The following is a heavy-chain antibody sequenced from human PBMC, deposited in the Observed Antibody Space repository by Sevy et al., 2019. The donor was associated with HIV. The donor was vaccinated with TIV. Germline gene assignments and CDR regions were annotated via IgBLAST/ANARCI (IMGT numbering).Heavy chain of an antibody. CDR3: ARRGDNNWFDP. CDR2: ISYTGST. D-gene: IGHD2-15*01. Sequence: SETLSLTCTVSGVSISGGAYYWGWIRQPPGKGLEWIGSISYTGSTYYNRSLKTRVTLSVDTSKNRFSLKLTSVTAADTAVYYCARRGDNNWFDPWGQGTLGTVSS. CDR1: GVSISGGAYY. J-gene: IGHJ5*02. V-gene: IGHV4-39*01.